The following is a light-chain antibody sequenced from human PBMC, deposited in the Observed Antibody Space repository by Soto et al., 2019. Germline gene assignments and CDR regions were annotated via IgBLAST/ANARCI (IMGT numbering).Light chain of an antibody. CDR3: QQYGSSVT. Sequence: EIVFTKSPGTLSLSPGERATLSCRASQSVSSSYLAWYQQKPGQAPRLLIYGASSRATGIPDRFSGSGSGTDFTLTISRLEPEDFAVYYCQQYGSSVTFGQGTKVEIK. CDR1: QSVSSSY. J-gene: IGKJ1*01. CDR2: GAS. V-gene: IGKV3-20*01.